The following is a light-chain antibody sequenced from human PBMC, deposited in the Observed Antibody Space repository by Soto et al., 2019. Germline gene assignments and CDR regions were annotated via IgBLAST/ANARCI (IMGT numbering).Light chain of an antibody. CDR1: QSISNW. Sequence: DIPMTQSPSTLSASVGDRVTITCRASQSISNWLAWYQQKPGKAPNLLIYDASNLESGVPSRFSGSGSGTEFTLTISSLQPDDSATYYCQQYNSYSWTFGQGTKVEIK. CDR2: DAS. V-gene: IGKV1-5*01. CDR3: QQYNSYSWT. J-gene: IGKJ1*01.